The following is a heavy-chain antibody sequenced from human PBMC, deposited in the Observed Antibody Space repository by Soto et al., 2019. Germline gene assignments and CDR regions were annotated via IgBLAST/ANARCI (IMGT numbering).Heavy chain of an antibody. V-gene: IGHV6-1*01. J-gene: IGHJ4*02. CDR3: ARQWAVAGTWGFDY. CDR2: TYYRSKWYN. Sequence: SQTLSLTCAISGDSVSSNSAAWNWIRQSPSRGLEWMGRTYYRSKWYNDYAVSVKSRITINPDTSKNQFSLQLNSVTPEDTAVYYCARQWAVAGTWGFDYWGQGTLVTVSS. D-gene: IGHD6-19*01. CDR1: GDSVSSNSAA.